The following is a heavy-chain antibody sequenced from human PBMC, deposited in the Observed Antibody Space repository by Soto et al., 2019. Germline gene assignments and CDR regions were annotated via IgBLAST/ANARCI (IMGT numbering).Heavy chain of an antibody. V-gene: IGHV1-46*03. D-gene: IGHD6-13*01. CDR3: ARMAAGTYYYYGMDV. J-gene: IGHJ6*02. Sequence: GASVKVSCKASGYTFTSYYMHWVRQAPGQGLEWMGIINPSGGSTSYAQKFQGRVTMTRDTSTSTVYMELSSLRSEDTAVYYCARMAAGTYYYYGMDVWGQGTTVTVS. CDR2: INPSGGST. CDR1: GYTFTSYY.